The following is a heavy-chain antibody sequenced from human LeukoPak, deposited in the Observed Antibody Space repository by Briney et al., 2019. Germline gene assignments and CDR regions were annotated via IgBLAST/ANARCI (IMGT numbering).Heavy chain of an antibody. J-gene: IGHJ5*02. D-gene: IGHD1-26*01. CDR1: GFTFSSYS. CDR2: ISSSSSTI. Sequence: GGSLRLSCAASGFTFSSYSMNWVRQAPGKGLEWVSYISSSSSTIYYADSVKGRFTISRDNAKNSLYLQMSSLRAEDTAVYYCARDGGDLGADRWSQGTLVTVSS. V-gene: IGHV3-48*04. CDR3: ARDGGDLGADR.